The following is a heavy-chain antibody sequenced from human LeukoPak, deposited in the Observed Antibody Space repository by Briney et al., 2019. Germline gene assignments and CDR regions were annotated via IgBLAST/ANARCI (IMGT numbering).Heavy chain of an antibody. V-gene: IGHV3-23*01. CDR1: GFTFSNAW. CDR2: ISGSGGST. J-gene: IGHJ4*02. D-gene: IGHD5-18*01. Sequence: PGGSLRLSCAASGFTFSNAWMSWVRQAPGKGLEWVSAISGSGGSTYYADSVKGRFTISRDNSKNTLYLQMNSLRAEDTAVYYCARYGYSYGLSRFLDDNFDYWGQGTLVTVSS. CDR3: ARYGYSYGLSRFLDDNFDY.